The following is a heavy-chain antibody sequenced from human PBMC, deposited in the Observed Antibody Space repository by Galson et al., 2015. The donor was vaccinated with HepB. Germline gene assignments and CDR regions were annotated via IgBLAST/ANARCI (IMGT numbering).Heavy chain of an antibody. V-gene: IGHV4-59*01. J-gene: IGHJ4*02. D-gene: IGHD5-24*01. Sequence: SETLSLTCTVSGGSISSYYWSWIRQPPGKGLEWIGYIYYSGSTNYNPSLKSRVTISVDTSKNQFSLKLSSVTAADTAVYYCARGGGEDGYIVWGQGTLVTVSS. CDR2: IYYSGST. CDR3: ARGGGEDGYIV. CDR1: GGSISSYY.